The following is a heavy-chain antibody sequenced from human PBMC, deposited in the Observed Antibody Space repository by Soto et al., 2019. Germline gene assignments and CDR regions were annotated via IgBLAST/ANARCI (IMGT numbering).Heavy chain of an antibody. CDR3: ARDSPTHGDSSRYGMDV. Sequence: QVQLVQSGAEVKKPGSSVKVSCKASGGTFSSYAISWVRQAPGQGLEWMGGIIPIFGTANYAQKFQGRVTITADESTSTAYMELSSLRSEDTAMYYCARDSPTHGDSSRYGMDVWGQGTTVTVSS. CDR2: IIPIFGTA. V-gene: IGHV1-69*01. CDR1: GGTFSSYA. J-gene: IGHJ6*02. D-gene: IGHD6-13*01.